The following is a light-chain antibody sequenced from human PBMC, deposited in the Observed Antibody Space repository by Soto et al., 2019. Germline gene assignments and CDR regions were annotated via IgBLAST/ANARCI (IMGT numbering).Light chain of an antibody. Sequence: QSALTQPASVSGSPGQSITISCTGTSSDVGGYPYVSWYQQHPGKAPKLIIHDVTNRPSGVSNRFSGSKSGNTASLTISGLQAEDEADYSCSSYTSSGTLVFGNGTKLTVL. V-gene: IGLV2-14*01. CDR1: SSDVGGYPY. CDR2: DVT. CDR3: SSYTSSGTLV. J-gene: IGLJ1*01.